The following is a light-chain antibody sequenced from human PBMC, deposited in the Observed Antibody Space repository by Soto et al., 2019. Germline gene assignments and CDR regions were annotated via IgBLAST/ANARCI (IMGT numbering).Light chain of an antibody. CDR2: DAS. Sequence: EIVLTQSPATLSLPPGERATLSCKASQSVSSYLAWYQQKPGQAPRLLIYDASNRATGIPARFSGSGSGTDLTLTISSLEPEDFAVYYCQQRSNWLTFGGGTKVDIK. J-gene: IGKJ4*01. V-gene: IGKV3-11*01. CDR1: QSVSSY. CDR3: QQRSNWLT.